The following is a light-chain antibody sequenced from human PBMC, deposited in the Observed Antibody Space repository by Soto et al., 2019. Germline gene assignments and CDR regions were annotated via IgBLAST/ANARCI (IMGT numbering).Light chain of an antibody. Sequence: EIVLTQSPGTLSLSPGDRVTLSCRASQSVSSNYLAWYQQKPGQAPRLLIYGASSRATGIPDRFSGSGSGTDFTLTISRLEAEDFAVYYCQQYGSSGTFGQGTKVDIK. CDR2: GAS. CDR1: QSVSSNY. CDR3: QQYGSSGT. J-gene: IGKJ1*01. V-gene: IGKV3-20*01.